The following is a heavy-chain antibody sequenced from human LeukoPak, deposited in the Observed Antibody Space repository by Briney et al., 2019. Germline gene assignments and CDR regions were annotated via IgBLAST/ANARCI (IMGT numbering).Heavy chain of an antibody. J-gene: IGHJ6*02. D-gene: IGHD1-7*01. V-gene: IGHV4-59*01. CDR2: IYYSGST. Sequence: SETLSLTRTVSGGSISSYYWSWIRQPPGKGLEWIGYIYYSGSTNYNPSLKSRVTISVDTSKNQFSLKLSSVTAADTAVYYCARDNWNYGSSMDVWGQGTTVTVSS. CDR1: GGSISSYY. CDR3: ARDNWNYGSSMDV.